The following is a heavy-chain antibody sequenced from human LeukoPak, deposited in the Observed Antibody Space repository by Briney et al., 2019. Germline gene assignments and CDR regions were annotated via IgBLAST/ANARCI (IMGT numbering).Heavy chain of an antibody. V-gene: IGHV4-34*01. D-gene: IGHD2-15*01. CDR2: INHSGST. CDR3: ARGRKRYCSGGSCPALDY. CDR1: GGSFSGYY. J-gene: IGHJ4*02. Sequence: SETLPLTCAVYGGSFSGYYWSWIRQPPGKGLEWIGEINHSGSTNYNPSLKSRVTISVDTSKNQFSLKLSSVTAADTAVYYCARGRKRYCSGGSCPALDYWDQGTLVTVSS.